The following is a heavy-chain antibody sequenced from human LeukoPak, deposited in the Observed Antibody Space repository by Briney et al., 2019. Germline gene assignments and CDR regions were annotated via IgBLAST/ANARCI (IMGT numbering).Heavy chain of an antibody. D-gene: IGHD5/OR15-5a*01. CDR2: MYIDGNR. Sequence: GGSLRLSCAVSGFRLSINDMSWVRQAPGKGLQWVSMMYIDGNRYYADSVKGRFTISRDNSKNTLFLQMDSLRADDTAVYYCARVHFYYMDIWGKGTTVTISS. V-gene: IGHV3-53*01. CDR3: ARVHFYYMDI. CDR1: GFRLSIND. J-gene: IGHJ6*03.